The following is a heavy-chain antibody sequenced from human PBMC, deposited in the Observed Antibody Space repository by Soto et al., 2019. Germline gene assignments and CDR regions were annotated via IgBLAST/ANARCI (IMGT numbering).Heavy chain of an antibody. V-gene: IGHV4-39*01. J-gene: IGHJ4*02. CDR3: ASPYYYDSSGYYYFDY. CDR2: IYYSGST. CDR1: GGSISSSSYY. Sequence: SETLSLTCTVSGGSISSSSYYWGWIRQPPGKGLEWIGSIYYSGSTYYNPPLKSRVTISVDTSKNQFSLKLSSVTAADTAVYYCASPYYYDSSGYYYFDYWGQGTLVTVSS. D-gene: IGHD3-22*01.